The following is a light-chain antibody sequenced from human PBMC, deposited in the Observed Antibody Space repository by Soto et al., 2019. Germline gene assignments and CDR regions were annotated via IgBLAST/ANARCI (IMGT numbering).Light chain of an antibody. CDR2: EVS. J-gene: IGLJ1*01. CDR1: SSDIGSYNY. CDR3: SSHTTYSTRI. Sequence: SSLTQPASVSGSPGQSIAISCTGTSSDIGSYNYVSWYQQHPGKAPKLIIHEVSNRPSGISDHFSGSKSGNTASLTISGLQADDEADYYCSSHTTYSTRIFGTGTKVTVL. V-gene: IGLV2-14*01.